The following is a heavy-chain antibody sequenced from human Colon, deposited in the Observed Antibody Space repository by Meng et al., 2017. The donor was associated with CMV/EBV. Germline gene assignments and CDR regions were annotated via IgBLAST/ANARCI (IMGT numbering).Heavy chain of an antibody. V-gene: IGHV3-23*01. CDR2: ISGSGGST. Sequence: GESLKISCAASGFTFSSYAMSWVRQAPGKGLEWVSAISGSGGSTYYADSVKGRLTISRDNSKNTLYLQMNSLRAEDTAVYYCAKVHDSSGYYFWYFDYWGQGTLVTVSS. CDR1: GFTFSSYA. CDR3: AKVHDSSGYYFWYFDY. D-gene: IGHD3-22*01. J-gene: IGHJ4*02.